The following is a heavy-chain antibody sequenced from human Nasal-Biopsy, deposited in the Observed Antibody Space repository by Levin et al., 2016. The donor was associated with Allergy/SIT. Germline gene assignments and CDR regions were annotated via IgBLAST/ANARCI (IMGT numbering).Heavy chain of an antibody. Sequence: ASVKVSCKASGYTFTNNGISWVRQAPGQGLEWMGWISVDSGNTVYAQNLQGRVTMTTDTSTSTAYMELKSLRSDDTAVYYCARDGNGYCTSTSCPYRFDPWGQGTLVTVSS. CDR1: GYTFTNNG. CDR2: ISVDSGNT. V-gene: IGHV1-18*01. CDR3: ARDGNGYCTSTSCPYRFDP. J-gene: IGHJ5*02. D-gene: IGHD2-2*03.